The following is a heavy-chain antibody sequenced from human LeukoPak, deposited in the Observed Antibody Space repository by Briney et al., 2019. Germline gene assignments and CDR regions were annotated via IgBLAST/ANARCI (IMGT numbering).Heavy chain of an antibody. CDR3: ARAVGGAFYMDV. CDR1: GLTVKSSF. V-gene: IGHV3-53*01. CDR2: FYSGGAT. D-gene: IGHD2-15*01. J-gene: IGHJ6*03. Sequence: GGSLTLSCVPSGLTVKSSFISWVRQATGKGVEWVSVFYSGGATYYADSVKGRFTMSKDNSKNTLYLQMNSLKAGVTGMYYCARAVGGAFYMDVWGEGTRVTVSS.